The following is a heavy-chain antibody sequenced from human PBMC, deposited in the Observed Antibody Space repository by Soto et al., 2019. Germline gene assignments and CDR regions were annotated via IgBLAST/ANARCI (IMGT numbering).Heavy chain of an antibody. J-gene: IGHJ6*03. V-gene: IGHV1-18*01. Sequence: QVQLVQSGAEVKKPGASVKVSCKASGYTFTSYGISWVRQAPGQGLEWLGWISAYNGYTNHAQKRPGRRTMAPSKSQSTANMELRSLGSDATAVYYCARDGMITFGGVIVMPPYYYSLDVWGKGTTVTVSS. CDR1: GYTFTSYG. CDR2: ISAYNGYT. CDR3: ARDGMITFGGVIVMPPYYYSLDV. D-gene: IGHD3-16*02.